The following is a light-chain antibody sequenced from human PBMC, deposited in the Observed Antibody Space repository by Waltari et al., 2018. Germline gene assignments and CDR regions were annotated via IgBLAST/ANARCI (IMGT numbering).Light chain of an antibody. V-gene: IGLV2-14*03. CDR2: DVS. Sequence: HSALTQPASVSGSPGQSITISCTGTSSDVGGYNYVSWYQQHPGKAPKLMIYDVSNRPSGVSNRFSGPKSGNTASLTISGLQAEDEADYYCSSYISSDTLELFGGGTSLTVL. J-gene: IGLJ2*01. CDR1: SSDVGGYNY. CDR3: SSYISSDTLEL.